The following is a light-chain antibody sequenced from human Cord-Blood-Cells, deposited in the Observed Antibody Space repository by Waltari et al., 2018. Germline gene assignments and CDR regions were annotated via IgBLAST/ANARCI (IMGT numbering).Light chain of an antibody. CDR2: DAS. CDR1: QSISSW. CDR3: QQYNSYSQT. Sequence: VGDRVTITCRASQSISSWLAWYQQKPGKAPKLLIYDASSLESGVPSRFSGSGSGTEFTLTISSLQPDDFATYYCQQYNSYSQTFGQGTKVEIK. V-gene: IGKV1-5*01. J-gene: IGKJ1*01.